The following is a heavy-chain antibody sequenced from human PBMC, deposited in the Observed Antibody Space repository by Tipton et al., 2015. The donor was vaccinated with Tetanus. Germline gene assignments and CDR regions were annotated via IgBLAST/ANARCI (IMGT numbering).Heavy chain of an antibody. CDR3: ARDVWKYTYGYGYFDL. CDR2: IYISGKT. V-gene: IGHV4-4*07. CDR1: GGSISDYY. Sequence: GLVKPSETLSLTCTVSGGSISDYYWSWIRQPAGKGLEWIGRIYISGKTYYNPSLKSRITMSVDASKNQFSLTMRSVTAADTAVYYCARDVWKYTYGYGYFDLWGQGALVIVSS. D-gene: IGHD5-18*01. J-gene: IGHJ4*02.